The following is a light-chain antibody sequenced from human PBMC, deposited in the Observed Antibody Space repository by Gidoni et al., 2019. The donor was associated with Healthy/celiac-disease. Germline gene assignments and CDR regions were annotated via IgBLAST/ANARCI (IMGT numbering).Light chain of an antibody. CDR1: QSISSW. V-gene: IGKV1-5*03. CDR2: KAS. Sequence: DIQMTQSPSTLSASVGDRVTTNCRASQSISSWLAWYQQKPGKAPKLLNYKASSLESGVPSRFSGSGAGTVFTLTISRLQPDDFATYYRQQYNSYSSFGPGTKVDIK. CDR3: QQYNSYSS. J-gene: IGKJ3*01.